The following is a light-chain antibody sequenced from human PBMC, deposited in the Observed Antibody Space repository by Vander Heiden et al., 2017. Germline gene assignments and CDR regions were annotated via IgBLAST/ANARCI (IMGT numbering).Light chain of an antibody. CDR3: QQYYTYPLT. Sequence: DIQMTQSPSTLSASVGDRVTITCRASQSISNYLAWYQQKPGNAPKLLIYKASSLESGVPSRFSGSGSGTEFSLTISSLQPDDFATFYCQQYYTYPLTFGGGTRLVIK. V-gene: IGKV1-5*03. J-gene: IGKJ4*01. CDR1: QSISNY. CDR2: KAS.